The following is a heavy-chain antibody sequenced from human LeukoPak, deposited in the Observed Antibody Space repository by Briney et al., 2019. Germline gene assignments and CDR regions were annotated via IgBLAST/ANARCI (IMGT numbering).Heavy chain of an antibody. V-gene: IGHV3-48*04. J-gene: IGHJ6*03. CDR1: GFTFSSYR. CDR3: ARDEAIQLWQYYYYMDV. D-gene: IGHD5-18*01. CDR2: ITQTGGTI. Sequence: GGSQRLSCAASGFTFSSYRMSWVRQTPGKGLEWLSYITQTGGTIYYADSVKGRFTISRDNAKNSLYLQMNSLRAEDTAVYYCARDEAIQLWQYYYYMDVWGKGTTVTVPS.